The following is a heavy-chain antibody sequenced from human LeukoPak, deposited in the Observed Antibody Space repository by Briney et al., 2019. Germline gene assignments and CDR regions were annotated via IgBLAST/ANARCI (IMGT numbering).Heavy chain of an antibody. D-gene: IGHD4/OR15-4a*01. CDR1: GFDFSSNW. V-gene: IGHV3-74*01. J-gene: IGHJ4*02. CDR3: AKKAQYDGHYPLDY. Sequence: PGGSLRLSCEASGFDFSSNWMHWVRHAPGQGLVWVSRIKGDGISTNYADSVKGRFTISRDIAKNTLYLQMNSLRAEDTALYFCAKKAQYDGHYPLDYWGQGTLVTVS. CDR2: IKGDGIST.